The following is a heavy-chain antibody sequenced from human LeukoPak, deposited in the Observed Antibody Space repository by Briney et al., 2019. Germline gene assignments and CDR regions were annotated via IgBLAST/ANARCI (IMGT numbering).Heavy chain of an antibody. Sequence: GGSLRLSCATSGFTFSIYSLHWDRQAPGKGLEWVAAIAYVGSNEYYADSVKGRFTISRDNSKNTLYLQMNSLKTEDTAVYYCTRDSSSWYPEYFQHWGQGTLVTVSS. CDR3: TRDSSSWYPEYFQH. J-gene: IGHJ1*01. V-gene: IGHV3-30*04. D-gene: IGHD6-13*01. CDR1: GFTFSIYS. CDR2: IAYVGSNE.